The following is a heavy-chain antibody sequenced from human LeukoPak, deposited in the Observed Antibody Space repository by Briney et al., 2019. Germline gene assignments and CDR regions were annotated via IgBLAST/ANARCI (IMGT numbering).Heavy chain of an antibody. CDR1: GFTFSSYS. V-gene: IGHV3-48*04. D-gene: IGHD3-9*01. CDR3: AREYISHFDY. J-gene: IGHJ4*02. CDR2: ISSNSHGI. Sequence: GGSLRLSCAASGFTFSSYSMNWVRQAPGKGLEWVSYISSNSHGIYYADSVKGRFTISRDNAKNSLYLQMNTLRAEDTAVYYCAREYISHFDYWGQGILVTVSS.